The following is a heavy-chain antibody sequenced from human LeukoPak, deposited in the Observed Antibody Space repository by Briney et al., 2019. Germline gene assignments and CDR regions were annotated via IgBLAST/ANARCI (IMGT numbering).Heavy chain of an antibody. CDR2: IRYNGNNQ. V-gene: IGHV3-30*02. J-gene: IGHJ4*02. CDR3: AKDLSGGSYYPDY. CDR1: GFTFNNYG. Sequence: GGSLRLSCAASGFTFNNYGMHWVRQAPGKGLEWVAFIRYNGNNQYYADSVKGRFTISRDNSKNTLYLQMNSLRAEDTAVYYCAKDLSGGSYYPDYWGQGTLVTVSS. D-gene: IGHD1-26*01.